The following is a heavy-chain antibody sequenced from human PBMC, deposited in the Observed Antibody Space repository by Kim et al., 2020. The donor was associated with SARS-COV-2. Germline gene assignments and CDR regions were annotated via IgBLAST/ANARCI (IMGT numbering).Heavy chain of an antibody. CDR3: ARDQHGADY. V-gene: IGHV3-33*05. D-gene: IGHD3-10*01. J-gene: IGHJ4*02. Sequence: GGSLRLSCAASGFTFSGYGMHWVRQAPGKGLGWLAFISYDGTTKYYVDSVKGRFTISRDSSKDMLYLEMNSLTAEDTAVYYCARDQHGADYWGQGTLVT. CDR1: GFTFSGYG. CDR2: ISYDGTTK.